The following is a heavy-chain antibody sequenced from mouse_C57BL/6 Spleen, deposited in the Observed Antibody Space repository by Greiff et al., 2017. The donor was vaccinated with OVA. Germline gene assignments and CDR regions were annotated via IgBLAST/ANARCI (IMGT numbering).Heavy chain of an antibody. D-gene: IGHD2-4*01. CDR1: GYAFSSYW. CDR3: ARDYDGSLYDMDY. J-gene: IGHJ4*01. Sequence: QVQLKESGAELVKPGASVKISCKASGYAFSSYWMNWVTQRPGKGLEWIGQIYPGDGDTNYNGKFKGKATLTADKSSSTAYMQLSSLTSDDAEVYVCARDYDGSLYDMDYWGQRTSVTVSS. V-gene: IGHV1-80*01. CDR2: IYPGDGDT.